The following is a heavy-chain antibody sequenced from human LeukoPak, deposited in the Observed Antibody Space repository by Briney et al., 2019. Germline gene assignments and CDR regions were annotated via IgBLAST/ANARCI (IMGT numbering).Heavy chain of an antibody. CDR2: IKQDGSEE. D-gene: IGHD5-12*01. Sequence: GGSLRLSCAASGFTFSRFWMSWVRQAPGKGLEWVANIKQDGSEEYYVDSVKGRFTISRDNAKNSLYLQMNSLRAEDTAAFYCARDGTYTDYDPDFDIWGQGTLVTVSS. CDR3: ARDGTYTDYDPDFDI. J-gene: IGHJ4*02. V-gene: IGHV3-7*04. CDR1: GFTFSRFW.